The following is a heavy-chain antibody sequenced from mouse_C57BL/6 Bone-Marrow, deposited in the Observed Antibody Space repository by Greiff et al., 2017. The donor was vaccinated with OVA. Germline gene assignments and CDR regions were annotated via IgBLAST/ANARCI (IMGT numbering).Heavy chain of an antibody. D-gene: IGHD2-3*01. J-gene: IGHJ4*01. CDR1: GFSFNTYA. CDR3: VRDGYYLYYYAMDY. CDR2: IRSKSNNYAT. Sequence: EVKLMESGGGLVQPKGSLKLSCAASGFSFNTYAMNWVRQAPGKGLEWVARIRSKSNNYATYYADSVKDRFTISRDDSESMLYLQMNNLKTEDTAMYYCVRDGYYLYYYAMDYWGQGTSVTVSS. V-gene: IGHV10-1*01.